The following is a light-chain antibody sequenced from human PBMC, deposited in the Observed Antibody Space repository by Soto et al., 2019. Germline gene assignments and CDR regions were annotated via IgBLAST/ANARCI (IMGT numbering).Light chain of an antibody. V-gene: IGKV1-5*01. CDR2: EAA. Sequence: DIQMTQSPSTLSASIGDTVTISCRASQSIYKWLAWYQQKPQKAPKVLIFEAAGLESGVSSRFRGSGSGTEFTLAISGLQPDDLAPSYCQQYNSFPLTFGGGTTVEL. J-gene: IGKJ4*01. CDR1: QSIYKW. CDR3: QQYNSFPLT.